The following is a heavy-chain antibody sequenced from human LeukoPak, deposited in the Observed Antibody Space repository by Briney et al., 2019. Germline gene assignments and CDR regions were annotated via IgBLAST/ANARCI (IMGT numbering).Heavy chain of an antibody. CDR3: ARDRPPSRY. Sequence: TSETLSLTCTVSGGSISSSSYYWGWIRQPPGKGLEWIGSIYYSGSTYYNPSLKSRVTISVDTSKNQFSLKLSSVTAADTAVYYCARDRPPSRYWGQGTLVTVSS. CDR1: GGSISSSSYY. V-gene: IGHV4-39*07. CDR2: IYYSGST. J-gene: IGHJ4*02.